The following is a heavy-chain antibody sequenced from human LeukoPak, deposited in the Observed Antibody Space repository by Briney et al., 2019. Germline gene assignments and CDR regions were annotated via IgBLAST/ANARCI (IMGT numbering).Heavy chain of an antibody. V-gene: IGHV1-46*01. CDR2: INLSGGTT. CDR3: ARQRGGQYEDAFDI. D-gene: IGHD2-8*01. J-gene: IGHJ3*02. Sequence: ASVKVSCKASGYTFTSSYIHWVRQAPGQGLEWMGIINLSGGTTIYAQKFQGRVTMTRDTSTSTVYMELSSLRSEDTAVYYCARQRGGQYEDAFDIWGQGTVVTVSS. CDR1: GYTFTSSY.